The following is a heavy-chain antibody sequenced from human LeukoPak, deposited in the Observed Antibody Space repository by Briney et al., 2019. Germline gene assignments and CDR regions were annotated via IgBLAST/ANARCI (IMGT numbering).Heavy chain of an antibody. CDR1: GGSFSGYY. J-gene: IGHJ5*02. V-gene: IGHV4-34*01. D-gene: IGHD2-2*02. CDR2: INHSGST. CDR3: AREHLYCSSTSCYTGWFDP. Sequence: SETLSLTCAVYGGSFSGYYWSWIRQPPGKGLEWIGEINHSGSTNYNPSLKSRVTISVDTSKSQFSLKLSSVTAADTAVYYCAREHLYCSSTSCYTGWFDPWGQGTLVTVSS.